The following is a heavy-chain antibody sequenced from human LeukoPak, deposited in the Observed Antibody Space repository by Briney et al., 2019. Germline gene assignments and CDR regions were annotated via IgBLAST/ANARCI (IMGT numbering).Heavy chain of an antibody. V-gene: IGHV4-30-2*01. D-gene: IGHD6-13*01. CDR3: ARALSYSSSWANWFDP. CDR2: IYHSGST. CDR1: GGSISSGGYY. Sequence: SETLSLTCTVSGGSISSGGYYWSWIRQPPGKGLEWIGYIYHSGSTYYNPSLKSRVTISVDRSKNQFSLKLSSVTAADTAVYYCARALSYSSSWANWFDPWGQGTLVTVSS. J-gene: IGHJ5*02.